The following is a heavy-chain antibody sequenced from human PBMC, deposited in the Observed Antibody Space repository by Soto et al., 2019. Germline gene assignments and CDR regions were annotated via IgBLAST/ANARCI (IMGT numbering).Heavy chain of an antibody. Sequence: QVQLVQSGAEVKKPGASVKVSCKASGYTFTSYGIIWVRQAPGQGLEWMGWISAYNGNTNYAQKLQGRVTMTTDTSTSTAYMELRSLRSDDTAVYYCARDDFFRRPDTGGAGTDYWGQGTLVTVSS. J-gene: IGHJ4*02. D-gene: IGHD1-1*01. CDR3: ARDDFFRRPDTGGAGTDY. CDR1: GYTFTSYG. CDR2: ISAYNGNT. V-gene: IGHV1-18*01.